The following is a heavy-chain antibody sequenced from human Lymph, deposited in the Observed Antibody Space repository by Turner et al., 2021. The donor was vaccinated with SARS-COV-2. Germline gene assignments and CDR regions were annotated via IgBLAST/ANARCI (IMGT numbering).Heavy chain of an antibody. Sequence: QVQLVQSGAEVKKPGSSVKVSCKASGGTFSSHAISWVRQAPGQGLEWRGGIIPTLGMATSAQKSQGGVTFPGNNSTSTAYMGLGNLSSEDRAGYYCAGAGVGRYFYFDYWGQGTLVTVSS. D-gene: IGHD1-26*01. CDR1: GGTFSSHA. CDR3: AGAGVGRYFYFDY. J-gene: IGHJ4*02. CDR2: IIPTLGMA. V-gene: IGHV1-69*10.